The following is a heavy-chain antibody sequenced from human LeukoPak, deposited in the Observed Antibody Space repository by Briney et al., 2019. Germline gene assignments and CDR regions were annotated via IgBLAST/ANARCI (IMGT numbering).Heavy chain of an antibody. CDR2: IYSSGST. V-gene: IGHV4-59*08. CDR1: GGSISSYY. J-gene: IGHJ4*02. Sequence: SETLSLTCTVSGGSISSYYWSWIRQPPGKGLEWIGYIYSSGSTKYNPSLKSRVTISIDTSKNQFSLKLSSVTAADTAVYYCARQMSGSSGLDYWGQGTLVTVSS. CDR3: ARQMSGSSGLDY. D-gene: IGHD6-19*01.